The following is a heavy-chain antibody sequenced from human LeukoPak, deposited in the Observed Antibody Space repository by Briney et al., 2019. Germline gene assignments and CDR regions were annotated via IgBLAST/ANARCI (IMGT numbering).Heavy chain of an antibody. J-gene: IGHJ4*02. CDR1: GYTLTELS. CDR2: FDPEDGET. Sequence: ASVKVSCKVSGYTLTELSMHWVRQAPGKGLEGMGGFDPEDGETIYAQKFQGRVTMTEDTSTDTAYMELSSLRSEDTAVYYCATEYSGYDRGVYWGQGTLVTVSS. CDR3: ATEYSGYDRGVY. V-gene: IGHV1-24*01. D-gene: IGHD5-12*01.